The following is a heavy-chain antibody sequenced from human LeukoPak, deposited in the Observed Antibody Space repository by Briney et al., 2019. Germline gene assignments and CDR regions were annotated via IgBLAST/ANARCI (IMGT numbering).Heavy chain of an antibody. V-gene: IGHV3-53*01. CDR3: ARDLTTVSDILTG. CDR1: GFTVSSNY. CDR2: IYSGGST. D-gene: IGHD3-9*01. J-gene: IGHJ4*02. Sequence: GGSLRLSCAASGFTVSSNYMSWVRQAPGKGLEWVSVIYSGGSTYYADSVKGRFTISRDNSKNTLYLQMNSLRAEDTAVYYCARDLTTVSDILTGWGQGTLVTVSS.